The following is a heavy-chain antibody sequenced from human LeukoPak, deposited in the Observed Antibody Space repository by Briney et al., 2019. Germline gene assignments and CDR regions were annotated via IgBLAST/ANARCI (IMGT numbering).Heavy chain of an antibody. Sequence: ASVKVPCKASGYTFTSYYMHWVRQAPGQGLEGMGIINPSGCSTSYAQKFQGRVTMTRDMSTSTVYMELSSLRSEDTAVYYCARGGVTMVYHDAFDIWGQGTMVTVSS. J-gene: IGHJ3*02. V-gene: IGHV1-46*01. D-gene: IGHD3-10*01. CDR3: ARGGVTMVYHDAFDI. CDR2: INPSGCST. CDR1: GYTFTSYY.